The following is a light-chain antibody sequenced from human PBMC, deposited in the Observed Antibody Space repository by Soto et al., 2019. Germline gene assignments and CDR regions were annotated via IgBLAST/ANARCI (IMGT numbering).Light chain of an antibody. J-gene: IGKJ2*01. Sequence: EILLTQSPATLSSSPGERTTLSCRAGQSVSSSYLAWYQQKPGQAPRLLIYGASNGATGIPHRFSCSGSGADFTLTISRLEPDDVAVYYCQQYAGSPYTFGQGTKLEIK. CDR2: GAS. V-gene: IGKV3-20*01. CDR3: QQYAGSPYT. CDR1: QSVSSSY.